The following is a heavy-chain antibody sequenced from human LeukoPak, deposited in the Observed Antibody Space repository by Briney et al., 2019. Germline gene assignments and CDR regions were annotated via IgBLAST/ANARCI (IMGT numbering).Heavy chain of an antibody. CDR2: IYTSGST. J-gene: IGHJ2*01. CDR1: GGSFSGYY. D-gene: IGHD6-13*01. CDR3: ARDLEAAAGMDPRPWYFDL. Sequence: PSETLSLTCAVYGGSFSGYYWSWIRQPAGKGLEWIGRIYTSGSTNYNPSLKSRVTISVDTSKNQFSLKLSSVTAADTAVYYCARDLEAAAGMDPRPWYFDLWGRGTLVTVSS. V-gene: IGHV4-4*07.